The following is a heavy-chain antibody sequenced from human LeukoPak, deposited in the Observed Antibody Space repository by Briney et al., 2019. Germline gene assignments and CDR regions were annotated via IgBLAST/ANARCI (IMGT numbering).Heavy chain of an antibody. CDR3: ARDIAAAGDY. Sequence: GGSLRLSCAAAGFTFSSYSMNWVRQAPGKGLEWVSSISSSSSYIYYADSVKGRFTISRDNAKNSLYLQMNSLRAEDTAVYYCARDIAAAGDYWGQGTLVTVSS. J-gene: IGHJ4*02. CDR2: ISSSSSYI. CDR1: GFTFSSYS. D-gene: IGHD6-13*01. V-gene: IGHV3-21*01.